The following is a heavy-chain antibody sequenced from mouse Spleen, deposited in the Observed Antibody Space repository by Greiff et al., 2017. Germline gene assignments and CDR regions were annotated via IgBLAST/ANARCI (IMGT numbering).Heavy chain of an antibody. CDR1: GFTFSSYA. D-gene: IGHD6-2*01. V-gene: IGHV5-9-3*01. CDR3: ARHCSLGPHWYFDV. CDR2: ISSGGSYT. J-gene: IGHJ1*01. Sequence: DVQLVESGGGLVKPGGSLKLSCAASGFTFSSYAMSWVRQTPEKRLEWVATISSGGSYTYYPDSVKGRFTISRDNAKNTLYLQMSSLRSEDTAMYYCARHCSLGPHWYFDVWGAGTTVTVSS.